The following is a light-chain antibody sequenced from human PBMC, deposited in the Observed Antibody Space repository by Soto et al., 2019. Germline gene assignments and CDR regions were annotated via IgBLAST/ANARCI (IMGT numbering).Light chain of an antibody. V-gene: IGKV1-5*01. CDR3: HQLDSFPIT. CDR2: DAS. J-gene: IGKJ5*01. Sequence: DIQMTQSPSTLSASVGDRVTITCRASQSISSWLAWYQQKPGKAPKLLIYDASSLESGVPSRFSGSGSGTEFTLTISSLQPDDFATYYCHQLDSFPITFGQGTRLEIK. CDR1: QSISSW.